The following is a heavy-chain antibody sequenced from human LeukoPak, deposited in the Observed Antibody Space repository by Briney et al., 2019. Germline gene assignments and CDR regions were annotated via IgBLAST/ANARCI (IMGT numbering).Heavy chain of an antibody. D-gene: IGHD2-15*01. CDR3: ARHGGSCSFDA. V-gene: IGHV4-59*08. CDR2: IYNSGSA. Sequence: PSETLSLTCIVSGGSISSYYWSWIRQPPGKGLEWIAYIYNSGSAKYNPSLKSRVTVSIDTSKNQFSLNLSSVTAADTAVYYCARHGGSCSFDAWGQGTLVTVSS. J-gene: IGHJ4*02. CDR1: GGSISSYY.